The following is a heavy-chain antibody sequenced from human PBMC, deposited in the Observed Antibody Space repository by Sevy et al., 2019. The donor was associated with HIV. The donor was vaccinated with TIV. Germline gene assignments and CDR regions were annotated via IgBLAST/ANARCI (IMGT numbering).Heavy chain of an antibody. V-gene: IGHV7-4-1*02. Sequence: ASVKVSCKASGYNFRSYNMNWVRQAPGQGLEWMGWINTNTGNPMYVQGFTGRFVFSLDTSVSTAYLEISSLKAEDTAVYYCARELGPFDYWGQGTRVTVSS. J-gene: IGHJ4*02. CDR2: INTNTGNP. D-gene: IGHD3-16*01. CDR3: ARELGPFDY. CDR1: GYNFRSYN.